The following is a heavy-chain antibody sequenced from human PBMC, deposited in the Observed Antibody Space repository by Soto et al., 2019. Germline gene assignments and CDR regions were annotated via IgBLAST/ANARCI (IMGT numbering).Heavy chain of an antibody. CDR1: GYTFTSYG. Sequence: ASVKVSCKASGYTFTSYGISWVRQAPGQGLEWMGWISAYNGNTNYAQKLQGRVTMTTDTSTSTAYMELRSLRSDDTAVYYCARDHVRGILWFGEYPNPHDYWGQGTLVTVSS. CDR2: ISAYNGNT. V-gene: IGHV1-18*01. J-gene: IGHJ4*02. D-gene: IGHD3-10*01. CDR3: ARDHVRGILWFGEYPNPHDY.